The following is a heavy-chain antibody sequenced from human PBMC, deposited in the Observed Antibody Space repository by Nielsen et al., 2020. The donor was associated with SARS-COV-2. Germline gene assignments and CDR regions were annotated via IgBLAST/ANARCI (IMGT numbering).Heavy chain of an antibody. CDR3: AKDLGYCSGGSCYPYYYYGMDV. J-gene: IGHJ6*02. V-gene: IGHV3-23*01. D-gene: IGHD2-15*01. CDR1: GFTFSSYA. CDR2: ISGSGGST. Sequence: GESLKISCAASGFTFSSYAMSWVRQAPGKGLEWVSAISGSGGSTYYADSVKGRFTISRDNSKNTLYLQMNSLRAEDTAVYYCAKDLGYCSGGSCYPYYYYGMDVWGQGTTVTVSS.